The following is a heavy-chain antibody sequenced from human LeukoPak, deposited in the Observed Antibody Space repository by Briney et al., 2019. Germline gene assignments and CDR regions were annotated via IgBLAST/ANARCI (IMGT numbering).Heavy chain of an antibody. J-gene: IGHJ4*02. CDR3: ARGPPLAYCGGDCHLSAFDY. Sequence: PGGSLRLSCAASGFTFSDYYMSWIRQAPGKGLEWVSYISSSGSTIYYADSVKGRFTISRDNAKNSLYLQMNSLRAEDTAVYYCARGPPLAYCGGDCHLSAFDYWGQGTLVTVSS. CDR1: GFTFSDYY. V-gene: IGHV3-11*01. CDR2: ISSSGSTI. D-gene: IGHD2-21*02.